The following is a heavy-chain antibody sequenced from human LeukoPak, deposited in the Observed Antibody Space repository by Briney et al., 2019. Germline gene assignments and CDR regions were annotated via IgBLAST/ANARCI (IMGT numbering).Heavy chain of an antibody. J-gene: IGHJ6*02. V-gene: IGHV1-3*01. CDR1: GYTFTSYA. D-gene: IGHD6-19*01. CDR3: ARTSSGWYVAGMDV. CDR2: INAGNGNT. Sequence: ASVKVFCKASGYTFTSYAMHWVRQTPGQRLEWMGWINAGNGNTKYSQKFQGRVTITRDTSASTAYMELSSLRSEDTAVYYCARTSSGWYVAGMDVWGQGTTVTVSS.